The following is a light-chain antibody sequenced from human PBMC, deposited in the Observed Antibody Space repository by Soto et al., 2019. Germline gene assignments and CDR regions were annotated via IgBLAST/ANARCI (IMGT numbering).Light chain of an antibody. CDR1: QTIGRY. V-gene: IGKV3-11*01. CDR2: DVS. J-gene: IGKJ4*01. Sequence: EIVLTQSPATLSLSPGERATLSCRASQTIGRYLAWYQQTPGQVPRLLIYDVSDRATGIPARFSGSGSGTDFTLTISSLEAEDFAAYYCQQRMSWPLTFGGGTKVESK. CDR3: QQRMSWPLT.